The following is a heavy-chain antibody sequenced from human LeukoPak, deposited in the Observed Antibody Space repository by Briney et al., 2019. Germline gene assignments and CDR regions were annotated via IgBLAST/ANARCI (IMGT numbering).Heavy chain of an antibody. V-gene: IGHV3-23*01. Sequence: GGSLRLSCAASGFTFSSYAMSWVRQAPGKGLEWVSAISGSGGSTYYADSVKGRFTISRDNSKNTLYLQMNSLRAEDTAVYYCARGPSVFTMILVAPYYFDYWGQGTLVTVSS. CDR3: ARGPSVFTMILVAPYYFDY. CDR2: ISGSGGST. CDR1: GFTFSSYA. D-gene: IGHD3-22*01. J-gene: IGHJ4*02.